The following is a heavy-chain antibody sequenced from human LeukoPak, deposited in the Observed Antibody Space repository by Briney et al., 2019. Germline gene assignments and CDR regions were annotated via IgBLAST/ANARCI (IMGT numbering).Heavy chain of an antibody. CDR1: RGTFSSYA. CDR3: AIPYSSSWYGDY. J-gene: IGHJ4*02. D-gene: IGHD6-13*01. CDR2: IIPIFGTA. Sequence: SVKVSCKASRGTFSSYAISWVRQAPGQGLEWMGGIIPIFGTANYAQKFQGRVTITADKSTSTAYMELSSLRSEDTAVYYCAIPYSSSWYGDYWGQGTLVTVSS. V-gene: IGHV1-69*06.